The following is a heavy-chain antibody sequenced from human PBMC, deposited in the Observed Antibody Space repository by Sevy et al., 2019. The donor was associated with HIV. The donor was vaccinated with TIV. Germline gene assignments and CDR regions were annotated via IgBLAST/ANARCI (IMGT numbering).Heavy chain of an antibody. CDR1: GFTFDDYA. D-gene: IGHD1-1*01. V-gene: IGHV3-9*01. CDR2: ISWNSGSI. CDR3: AKRLKIWNDAFDF. Sequence: GGSLRLSCAASGFTFDDYAMHWVRQAPGKGLEWVSGISWNSGSIGYADSVKGRFTISRDNAKNSLYLQMNSLRAEDTVLYYCAKRLKIWNDAFDFWGQGTMGTVSS. J-gene: IGHJ3*01.